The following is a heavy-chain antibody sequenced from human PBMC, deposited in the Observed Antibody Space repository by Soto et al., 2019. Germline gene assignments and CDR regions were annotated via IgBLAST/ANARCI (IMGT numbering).Heavy chain of an antibody. V-gene: IGHV3-11*01. CDR1: GFILSEYY. D-gene: IGHD1-26*01. J-gene: IGHJ4*02. CDR3: ARVRYPGSYLFDH. CDR2: ISKSSNTI. Sequence: QVQLVESGGGLVKPGGSLRVSCAASGFILSEYYMSWIRQSPGKGLEWLAYISKSSNTIYYADSVKGRFTISRDNAENSLSLQMSTLRAEDTAVYYCARVRYPGSYLFDHWGQGTLVTVSS.